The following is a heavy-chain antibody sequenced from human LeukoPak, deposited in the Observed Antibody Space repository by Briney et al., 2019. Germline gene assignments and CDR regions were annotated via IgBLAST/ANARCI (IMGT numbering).Heavy chain of an antibody. CDR3: AKDTFDSSGLTFDY. J-gene: IGHJ4*02. CDR1: ELMFSSYA. V-gene: IGHV3-23*01. D-gene: IGHD3-22*01. Sequence: GGSLRLSCAASELMFSSYAMSWVRQAPGKGLEWVSGISDDSGSTYYADSVRGRLTISRDNSKNTLYLQMNSLRAEDTAVYYCAKDTFDSSGLTFDYWGQGTLVTVSS. CDR2: ISDDSGST.